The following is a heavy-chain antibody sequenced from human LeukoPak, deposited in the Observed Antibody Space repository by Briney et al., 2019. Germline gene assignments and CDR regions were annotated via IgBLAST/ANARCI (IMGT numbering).Heavy chain of an antibody. J-gene: IGHJ4*02. Sequence: ASVKVSCKASGYTFTSYYMHWVRQAPGQGLGWMGWISTYNGNTNYAQKLQDRVTMTTDTSTSTAYMELRSLRSDDTAMYYCAREGIRIAAAGTIDYWGQGTLVTVSS. CDR2: ISTYNGNT. V-gene: IGHV1-18*04. CDR1: GYTFTSYY. CDR3: AREGIRIAAAGTIDY. D-gene: IGHD6-13*01.